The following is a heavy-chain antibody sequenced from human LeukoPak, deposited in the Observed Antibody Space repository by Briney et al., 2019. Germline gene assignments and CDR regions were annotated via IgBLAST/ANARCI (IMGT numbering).Heavy chain of an antibody. V-gene: IGHV4-34*01. CDR1: GGSFSGYY. CDR3: ARGPKYYYGSGSYYRYNAFDI. J-gene: IGHJ3*02. Sequence: PSETLSLTCAVYGGSFSGYYWSWIRQPPGKGLEWIGEINHSGSTNYNPSLKSRVTISVDTSKNQFSLKLSSVTAVDTAVYYCARGPKYYYGSGSYYRYNAFDIWGQGTMVTLPS. D-gene: IGHD3-10*01. CDR2: INHSGST.